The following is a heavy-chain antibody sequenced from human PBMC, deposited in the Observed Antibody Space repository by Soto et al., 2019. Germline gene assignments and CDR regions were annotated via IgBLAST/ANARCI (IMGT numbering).Heavy chain of an antibody. Sequence: QLQLQESGSGLVKPSQTLSLTCAVSGGSISSGGYSWGWIRQPPGKGLEWIGYIYHSGSTYYNPSLNSRVTISVDRSKNQFPLKLSSVTAADTAVYYCASARGRPVPLDYWGQGNLVTVSS. J-gene: IGHJ4*02. V-gene: IGHV4-30-2*01. CDR1: GGSISSGGYS. D-gene: IGHD1-26*01. CDR3: ASARGRPVPLDY. CDR2: IYHSGST.